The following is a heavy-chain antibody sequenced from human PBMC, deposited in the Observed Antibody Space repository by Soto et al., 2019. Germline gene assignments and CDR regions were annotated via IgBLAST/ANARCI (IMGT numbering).Heavy chain of an antibody. D-gene: IGHD2-2*03. Sequence: SETLSLTCTVSGGSISSSSYYWGWLRPPPGKGLGWIGSIYSGGATYYNPSLMSRVTISGDPPRNQISLKYRYVTAADTAVYYCASMAIVEGHYCKVVWGQGTRVTVSS. J-gene: IGHJ6*02. CDR2: IYSGGAT. CDR3: ASMAIVEGHYCKVV. V-gene: IGHV4-39*01. CDR1: GGSISSSSYY.